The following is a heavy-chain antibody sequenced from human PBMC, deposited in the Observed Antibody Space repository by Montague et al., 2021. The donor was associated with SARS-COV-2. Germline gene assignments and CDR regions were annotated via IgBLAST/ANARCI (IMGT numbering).Heavy chain of an antibody. CDR1: GGSFSDYY. V-gene: IGHV4-34*01. CDR3: ARGRQHFNMIVVVMTGGEYYFDX. D-gene: IGHD3-22*01. Sequence: SETLSLTCAVYGGSFSDYYWSWIRQPPGTGLEWIGEINHRRTSNYNPSLKSRVSISVDTSKNQFSLYLGSVTAADTAVYYCARGRQHFNMIVVVMTGGEYYFDXWAQGTLVTVSS. CDR2: INHRRTS. J-gene: IGHJ4*02.